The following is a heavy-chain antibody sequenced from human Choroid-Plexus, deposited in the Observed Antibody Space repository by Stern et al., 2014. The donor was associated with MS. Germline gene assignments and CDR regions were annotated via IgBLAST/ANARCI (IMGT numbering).Heavy chain of an antibody. V-gene: IGHV3-30*18. J-gene: IGHJ5*02. D-gene: IGHD2/OR15-2a*01. CDR1: GFTFGSCA. CDR3: AKDRQYLTYFFDH. CDR2: VSYDGSNK. Sequence: AQLVESGGGVVQPGGALRLSCVASGFTFGSCAMHWVRQAPGKGLEWVAGVSYDGSNKYYADSVKGRFTISRDNSQNTLYMQMSSLRPEDTAVYYCAKDRQYLTYFFDHWGQGSLVTVSS.